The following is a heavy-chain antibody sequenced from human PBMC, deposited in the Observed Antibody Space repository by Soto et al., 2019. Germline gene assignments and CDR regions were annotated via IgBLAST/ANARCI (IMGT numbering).Heavy chain of an antibody. CDR3: ASARHIGP. Sequence: HPGGSLRLSCAASGFTFSNYWMSWVRQAPGKGLEWVANIKQDGSATNYVDSVKGRFTISRDNAENSLYLQMNSLRAEDTAVYYCASARHIGPWGQGTPVTVSS. CDR2: IKQDGSAT. CDR1: GFTFSNYW. D-gene: IGHD2-21*01. J-gene: IGHJ5*02. V-gene: IGHV3-7*01.